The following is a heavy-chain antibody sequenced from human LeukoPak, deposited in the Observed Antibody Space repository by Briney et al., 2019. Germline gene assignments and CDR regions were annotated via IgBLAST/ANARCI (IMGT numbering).Heavy chain of an antibody. CDR2: IYTSGST. D-gene: IGHD5-24*01. J-gene: IGHJ5*02. CDR1: GDSISSYY. CDR3: AREARRDGYNYLRT. Sequence: SETLSLTCTVSGDSISSYYWSWIRQPAGKGLEWIGRIYTSGSTNYNPSLKRRVTMSVDTSKNQFSLKLSSVTAADTAVYYCAREARRDGYNYLRTWGQGTLVTVPS. V-gene: IGHV4-4*07.